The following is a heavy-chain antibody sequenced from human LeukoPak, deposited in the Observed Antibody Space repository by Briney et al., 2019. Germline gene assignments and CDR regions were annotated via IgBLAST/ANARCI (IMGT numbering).Heavy chain of an antibody. CDR1: GGTFSSYA. Sequence: ASVKVPCKASGGTFSSYAISWVRQAPGQGLEWMGRIIPIFGIANYAQKFQGRVTITADKSTSTAYMELSSLRSEDTAVYCCARDSLYGDHDPDYYYGMDVWGQGTTVTVSS. V-gene: IGHV1-69*04. CDR3: ARDSLYGDHDPDYYYGMDV. CDR2: IIPIFGIA. D-gene: IGHD4-17*01. J-gene: IGHJ6*02.